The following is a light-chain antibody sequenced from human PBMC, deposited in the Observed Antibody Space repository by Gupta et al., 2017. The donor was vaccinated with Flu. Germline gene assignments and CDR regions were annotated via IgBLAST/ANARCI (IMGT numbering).Light chain of an antibody. CDR1: SSDIGAHNL. Sequence: QSALTQPASVSGSPGQSITISCTGTSSDIGAHNLVSWYQHHPDKAPRLIIYDVIKRPSGVSDRFSGSRSGNTASLTISGLQAEDEADYYCCSYAGSSSVLFGGGTKLSVL. CDR2: DVI. CDR3: CSYAGSSSVL. V-gene: IGLV2-23*02. J-gene: IGLJ2*01.